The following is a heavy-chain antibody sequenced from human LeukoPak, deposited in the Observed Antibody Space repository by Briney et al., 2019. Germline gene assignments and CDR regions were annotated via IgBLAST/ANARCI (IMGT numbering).Heavy chain of an antibody. CDR2: IRSKAYGGTT. CDR1: GFIFCDHA. Sequence: GGSLRLSCFASGFIFCDHAMSWVRQAPGKGLEWVVFIRSKAYGGTTEYAASVEGRLTISRDDSRGIAYLQMNSLKTEDTAFYYCTRGPILLWIHNGMDVWGQGTTVTVSS. V-gene: IGHV3-49*04. J-gene: IGHJ6*02. D-gene: IGHD2/OR15-2a*01. CDR3: TRGPILLWIHNGMDV.